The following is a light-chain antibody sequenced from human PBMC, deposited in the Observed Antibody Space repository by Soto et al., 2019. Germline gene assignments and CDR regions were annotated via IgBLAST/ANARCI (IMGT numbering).Light chain of an antibody. CDR3: QQYNSYRYT. V-gene: IGKV1-5*03. CDR1: QSISSW. CDR2: QAS. J-gene: IGKJ2*01. Sequence: DIQMTQSPSTLSASVGDRVTITCRASQSISSWLAWYQQKPGKAPKLLIYQASSLESGVPSRFSGSGSGTESTLTISSLQPDDFATYYCQQYNSYRYTFGQGTKLEIK.